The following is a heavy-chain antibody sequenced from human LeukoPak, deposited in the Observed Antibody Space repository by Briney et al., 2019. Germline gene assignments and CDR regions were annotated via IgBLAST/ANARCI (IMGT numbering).Heavy chain of an antibody. CDR3: ARESYSSSYLFDF. CDR1: GGSLSSYY. CDR2: IYTSGST. D-gene: IGHD6-6*01. V-gene: IGHV4-4*07. Sequence: KSSETLSLTCTVSGGSLSSYYWSWIRQPAGKGLEWIGRIYTSGSTNYNPSLKSRVTMSVDTSKNQISLKVNSVTAADTAVYYCARESYSSSYLFDFWGQGTLVTVSS. J-gene: IGHJ4*02.